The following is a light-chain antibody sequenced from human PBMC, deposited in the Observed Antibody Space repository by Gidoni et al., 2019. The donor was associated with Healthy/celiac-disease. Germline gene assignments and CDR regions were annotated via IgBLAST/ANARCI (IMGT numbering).Light chain of an antibody. CDR3: QQDDNLLET. CDR1: QDISNY. J-gene: IGKJ3*01. V-gene: IGKV1-33*01. Sequence: IQMTQSPSSLSASVGDRVTITCQASQDISNYLNWYQQKPGKAPKLLIYDASNLETGVPSRFSGSGSGTDFTFTISSLQPEDIATYYCQQDDNLLETFGPGTKVDIK. CDR2: DAS.